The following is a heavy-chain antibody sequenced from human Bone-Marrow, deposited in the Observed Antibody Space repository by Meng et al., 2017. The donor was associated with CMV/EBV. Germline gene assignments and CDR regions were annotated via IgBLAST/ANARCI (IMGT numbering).Heavy chain of an antibody. Sequence: ASVKVSCKASGYTFTGYYMHWVRQAPGQGLEWMGWINPNSGGTNYAQKFQGRVTMTRDTSISTAYMELSRLRSDDTAVYYCARAKPYYYESIAPEGGAFDIWGQGTMVTVSS. J-gene: IGHJ3*02. CDR3: ARAKPYYYESIAPEGGAFDI. V-gene: IGHV1-2*02. D-gene: IGHD3-22*01. CDR1: GYTFTGYY. CDR2: INPNSGGT.